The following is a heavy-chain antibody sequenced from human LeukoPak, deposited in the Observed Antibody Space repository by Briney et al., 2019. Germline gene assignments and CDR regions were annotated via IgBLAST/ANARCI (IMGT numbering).Heavy chain of an antibody. V-gene: IGHV4-34*01. D-gene: IGHD5-18*01. J-gene: IGHJ3*02. CDR3: ARVQSWIQLWSRGGAFDI. CDR2: INHSGST. Sequence: SETLSLTCAVYGGSFSGYCWSWIRQPPGKGLEWIGEINHSGSTNYNPSLKSRVTISVDTSKNQFSLKLSSVTAADTAVYYCARVQSWIQLWSRGGAFDIWGQGTMVTVSS. CDR1: GGSFSGYC.